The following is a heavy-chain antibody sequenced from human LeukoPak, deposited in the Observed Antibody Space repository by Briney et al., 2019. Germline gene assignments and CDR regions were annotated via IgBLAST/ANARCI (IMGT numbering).Heavy chain of an antibody. CDR3: ARARGPTFDI. Sequence: GASVKVSCKAPGYTFTSYAMHWVRQAPGQRLEWMGWINAGNGNTKYSQKFQGRVTITADKSTSTAYMELSSLRSEDTAVYYCARARGPTFDIWGQGTMVTVSS. V-gene: IGHV1-3*01. D-gene: IGHD3-10*01. CDR2: INAGNGNT. CDR1: GYTFTSYA. J-gene: IGHJ3*02.